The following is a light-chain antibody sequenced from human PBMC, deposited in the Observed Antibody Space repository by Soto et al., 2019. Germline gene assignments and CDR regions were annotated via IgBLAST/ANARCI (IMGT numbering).Light chain of an antibody. CDR1: QSVSTN. Sequence: DIVMTQSPATLSVSPGERATLSCRASQSVSTNLGWYQQKPGQAPRLLIYGASTRATGIPARFSGSGSGTEFTLTISSLQSEDFAVYYCQQYNKWPPYTFGQGTKVEIK. CDR3: QQYNKWPPYT. CDR2: GAS. J-gene: IGKJ2*01. V-gene: IGKV3-15*01.